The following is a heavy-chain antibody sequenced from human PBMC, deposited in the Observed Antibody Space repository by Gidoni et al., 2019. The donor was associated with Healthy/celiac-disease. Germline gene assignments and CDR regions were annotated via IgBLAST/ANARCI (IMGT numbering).Heavy chain of an antibody. J-gene: IGHJ4*02. CDR2: IYYSGST. CDR3: ARVKLFEISPYYYDSSGKYYFDY. V-gene: IGHV4-61*01. D-gene: IGHD3-22*01. Sequence: QVQLQESGPGLVKPSETLSLTCTVSGGSVSSGSYYWSRIRQPPGKGLEWIGYIYYSGSTNYNPSLKSRVTISVDTSKNQFSLKLSSVTAADTAVYYCARVKLFEISPYYYDSSGKYYFDYWGQGTLVTVSS. CDR1: GGSVSSGSYY.